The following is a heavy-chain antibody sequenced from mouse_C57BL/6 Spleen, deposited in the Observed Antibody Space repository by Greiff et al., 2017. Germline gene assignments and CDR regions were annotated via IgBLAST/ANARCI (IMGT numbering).Heavy chain of an antibody. CDR3: AGDGYYFGY. V-gene: IGHV1-26*01. CDR2: INPNNGGT. CDR1: GYTFTDYY. D-gene: IGHD2-3*01. J-gene: IGHJ2*01. Sequence: EVQLQQSGPELVKPGASVKISCKASGYTFTDYYMHWVKQSHGKSLEWIGDINPNNGGTSYNQKFKGKATLTVAKSSSTAYMELRSLTSEVSAVYYCAGDGYYFGYWGQGTTLTVS.